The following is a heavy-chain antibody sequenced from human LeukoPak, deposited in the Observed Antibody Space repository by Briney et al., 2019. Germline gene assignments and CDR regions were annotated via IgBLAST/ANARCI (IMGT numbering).Heavy chain of an antibody. V-gene: IGHV3-74*01. CDR2: TNSDGSAT. CDR1: GFTFSSFW. CDR3: ARVGYAGNSHPGDY. J-gene: IGHJ4*02. D-gene: IGHD4-23*01. Sequence: PGGSLRLSCAASGFTFSSFWMHWVRQAPRKGLVWVSHTNSDGSATDYADSVRGRFTISRDDSKNTLYLQMNSLRAEDTAVYYCARVGYAGNSHPGDYWGQGTLVTVSS.